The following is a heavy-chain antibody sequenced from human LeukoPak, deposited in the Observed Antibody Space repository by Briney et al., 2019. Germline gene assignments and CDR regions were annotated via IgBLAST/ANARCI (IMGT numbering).Heavy chain of an antibody. Sequence: GGTLRLSCAASGFKFSDYGMIWVRQVPGKGLEWVAGITGSDYADHADSVKGRFTISRDNSKNTVYLQMNSLRAEDTAVYFCAKEYGYDYNYFYSMDVWGKGTTVTISS. J-gene: IGHJ6*03. CDR3: AKEYGYDYNYFYSMDV. CDR1: GFKFSDYG. D-gene: IGHD1-1*01. CDR2: ITGSDYA. V-gene: IGHV3-23*01.